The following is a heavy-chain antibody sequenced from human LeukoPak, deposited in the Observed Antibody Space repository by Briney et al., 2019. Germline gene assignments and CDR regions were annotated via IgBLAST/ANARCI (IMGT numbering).Heavy chain of an antibody. CDR2: IHYSGST. Sequence: SETLSLTCTVSGGSISSFHWSWIRQPPGKGLEWIGYIHYSGSTNYNPSLKSRVTISVDTSKNQFSLKLSSVTAADTAVYYCARVIIAAAGRGSYNWFDPWGQGTLVTVSS. CDR3: ARVIIAAAGRGSYNWFDP. V-gene: IGHV4-59*01. J-gene: IGHJ5*02. CDR1: GGSISSFH. D-gene: IGHD6-13*01.